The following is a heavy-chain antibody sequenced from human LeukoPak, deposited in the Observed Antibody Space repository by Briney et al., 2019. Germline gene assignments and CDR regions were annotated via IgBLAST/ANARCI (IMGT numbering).Heavy chain of an antibody. CDR3: ARDSVEGYYGSGVFDY. J-gene: IGHJ4*02. D-gene: IGHD3-10*01. Sequence: ASVKVSCKASGYTFTSYGISWVRQAPGQGLEWMGWISAYNGNTNYAQKFQGRVTITADESTSTAYMELSSLRSEDTAVYYCARDSVEGYYGSGVFDYWGQGTLVTVSS. V-gene: IGHV1-18*01. CDR1: GYTFTSYG. CDR2: ISAYNGNT.